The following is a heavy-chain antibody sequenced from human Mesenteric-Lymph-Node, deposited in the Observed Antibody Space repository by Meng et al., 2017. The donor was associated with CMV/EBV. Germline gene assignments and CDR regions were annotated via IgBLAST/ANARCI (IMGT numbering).Heavy chain of an antibody. V-gene: IGHV4-59*12. CDR2: IYYSGST. CDR3: ARVGYCSSSSSCYRDGFDI. D-gene: IGHD2-2*02. CDR1: GGSISSYY. J-gene: IGHJ3*02. Sequence: GSLRLSCTVSGGSISSYYWSWIRQPPGKGLEWIGYIYYSGSTNYNPSLKSRVTISVDTSKNQFSLKLSSVTAADTAVYYCARVGYCSSSSSCYRDGFDIWGQGTKVTVSS.